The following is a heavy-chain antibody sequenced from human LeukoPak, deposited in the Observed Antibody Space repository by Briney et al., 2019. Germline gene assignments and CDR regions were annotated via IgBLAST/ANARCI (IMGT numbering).Heavy chain of an antibody. CDR2: MNPNSGNT. Sequence: ASVKVSCKASGYTFTSYDINWVRQAPGQGLEWMGWMNPNSGNTGYAQKFQGRVTMTRNTSISTAYMELSSLRSEDTAVYYCARGDRYYDYVWGSYRYMPDYWGQGTLVTVSS. CDR3: ARGDRYYDYVWGSYRYMPDY. CDR1: GYTFTSYD. D-gene: IGHD3-16*02. J-gene: IGHJ4*02. V-gene: IGHV1-8*01.